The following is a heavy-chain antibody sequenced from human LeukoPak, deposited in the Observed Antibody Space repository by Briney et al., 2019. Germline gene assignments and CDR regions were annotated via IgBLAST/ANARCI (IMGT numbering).Heavy chain of an antibody. Sequence: GSLRLSCAASGFTFSSYGMHWVRQAPGKGLEWVAVIWYDGSNKYYADSVKGRFTISRDNSKNTLYLQMNSLRAEDTAVYYCAKDSESSGSYFLDAFDIWGQGTMVTVSS. V-gene: IGHV3-33*06. CDR3: AKDSESSGSYFLDAFDI. D-gene: IGHD1-26*01. CDR2: IWYDGSNK. CDR1: GFTFSSYG. J-gene: IGHJ3*02.